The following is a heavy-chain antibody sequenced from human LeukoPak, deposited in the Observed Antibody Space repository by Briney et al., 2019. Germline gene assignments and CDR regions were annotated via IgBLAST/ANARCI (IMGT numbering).Heavy chain of an antibody. CDR3: ARDSWGYNWFDP. Sequence: SQTLSLTCTVSGGSISSGDYYWSWIRQPPGKGLEWIGYIYYSGSTYYNPSLKSRVTISVDTSKNQFSLKLSSVTAADTAVYYCARDSWGYNWFDPWGQGTLVTVSS. V-gene: IGHV4-30-4*08. J-gene: IGHJ5*02. CDR1: GGSISSGDYY. CDR2: IYYSGST. D-gene: IGHD3-16*01.